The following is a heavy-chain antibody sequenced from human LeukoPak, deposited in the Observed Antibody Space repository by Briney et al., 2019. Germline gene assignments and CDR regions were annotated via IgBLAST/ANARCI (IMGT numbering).Heavy chain of an antibody. CDR2: IGTAGDT. CDR3: ASTGEGSGYLIGSFDY. CDR1: GFTFSSYD. Sequence: PGGSLRLSCAASGFTFSSYDMHWVRQATGKGLEWVSAIGTAGDTYYPGSVKGRFTISRENAKNSLYLQMNSLRAEDTAVYYCASTGEGSGYLIGSFDYWGQGTLVTVSS. V-gene: IGHV3-13*01. D-gene: IGHD3-22*01. J-gene: IGHJ4*02.